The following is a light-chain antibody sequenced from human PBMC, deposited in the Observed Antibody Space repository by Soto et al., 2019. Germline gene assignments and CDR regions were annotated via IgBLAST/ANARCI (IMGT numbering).Light chain of an antibody. CDR2: WAS. CDR1: QSILDRSKNKYY. V-gene: IGKV4-1*01. J-gene: IGKJ1*01. Sequence: DIVSTQSPDSRAVSVGERSSFNCNSSQSILDRSKNKYYLAWYQQKSGQPPKLLIYWASLRESGVPDRFTGSGSGTDFTLTISSLQPEDVAVYYCQQYFTSPWTFGQGTKVDIK. CDR3: QQYFTSPWT.